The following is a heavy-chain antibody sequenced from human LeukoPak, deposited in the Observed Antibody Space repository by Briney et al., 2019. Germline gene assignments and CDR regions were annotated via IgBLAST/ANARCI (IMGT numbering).Heavy chain of an antibody. Sequence: GGSLRLSCAASGFTFSSDAMSWVRQAPGKGLEWVGHIKSKTDGGTTDYAAPVKGRFTISRDDSKNTLYLQMNSLKAEDTAVYYCTTHFPVTTFYWGQGTLVTVSS. CDR2: IKSKTDGGTT. CDR3: TTHFPVTTFY. D-gene: IGHD4-17*01. V-gene: IGHV3-15*01. CDR1: GFTFSSDA. J-gene: IGHJ4*02.